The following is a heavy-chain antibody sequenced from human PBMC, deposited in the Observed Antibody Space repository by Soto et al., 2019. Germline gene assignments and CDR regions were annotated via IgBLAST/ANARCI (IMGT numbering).Heavy chain of an antibody. V-gene: IGHV3-74*01. CDR3: AGGVATLLA. Sequence: EVQLVESGGGLVQPGGSLRLSCAASGFTFSTYWMHWVRQVPGKGLVWVSRINSDGSTTSYADSVKGRFTISRDNAKNTLFLQMNSLRAEDTAVYYWAGGVATLLAWGQGTLVTVSS. J-gene: IGHJ5*02. CDR2: INSDGSTT. D-gene: IGHD5-12*01. CDR1: GFTFSTYW.